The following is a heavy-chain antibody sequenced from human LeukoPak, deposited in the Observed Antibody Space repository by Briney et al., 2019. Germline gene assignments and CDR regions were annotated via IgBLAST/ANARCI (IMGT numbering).Heavy chain of an antibody. V-gene: IGHV3-43*01. Sequence: GGSLRLSCAASGFTFDDYAMHWVRQAPGKGLEWVSLISWDGGSTYYADSVRGRFTISRDNSKNSLYLQMNSLRTEDTALYFCAKGGEGATKIDYWGQGTLVTVSS. D-gene: IGHD1-26*01. J-gene: IGHJ4*02. CDR3: AKGGEGATKIDY. CDR2: ISWDGGST. CDR1: GFTFDDYA.